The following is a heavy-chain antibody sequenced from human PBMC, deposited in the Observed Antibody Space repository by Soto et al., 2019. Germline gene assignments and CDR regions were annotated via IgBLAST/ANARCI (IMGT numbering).Heavy chain of an antibody. V-gene: IGHV3-74*01. Sequence: EVQLVESGGGLVQPGGSLRLSCAASGFTLSSYWMHWVRQAPGKGLVWVSRISREGSSTAYADYVKGRFTISRDNAKNTLNLQMNSLRAEDTAVYYCTRGQAGPYGMDVWGQGTTVTVSS. CDR1: GFTLSSYW. J-gene: IGHJ6*02. CDR2: ISREGSST. CDR3: TRGQAGPYGMDV.